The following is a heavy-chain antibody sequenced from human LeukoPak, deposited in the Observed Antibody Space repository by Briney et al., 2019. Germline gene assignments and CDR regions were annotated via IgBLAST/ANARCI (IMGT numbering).Heavy chain of an antibody. CDR1: GFTFSRYW. CDR2: INSDGSST. D-gene: IGHD6-19*01. V-gene: IGHV3-74*01. CDR3: ARGAQWLDPIDY. Sequence: PGGSLRLSCAASGFTFSRYWMHWVRQAPGKGLVWVSRINSDGSSTTYADSVKGRFTISRDNDKNTLYLQMNSLRAEDTAVYYCARGAQWLDPIDYWGQGTLVTVSS. J-gene: IGHJ4*02.